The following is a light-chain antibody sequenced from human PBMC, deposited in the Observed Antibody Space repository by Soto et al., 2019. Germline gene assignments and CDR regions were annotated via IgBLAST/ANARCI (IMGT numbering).Light chain of an antibody. Sequence: EIVMTQSPATLSVSPGEKATLSCRASQSVSSNLAWHQQKPGQAPRLLIYRASTRATGTPARFSGSGSGTEFTLTISSLLSEDIAVYYCQQDDIWPITFGQGTRLEIK. CDR1: QSVSSN. J-gene: IGKJ5*01. CDR3: QQDDIWPIT. CDR2: RAS. V-gene: IGKV3-15*01.